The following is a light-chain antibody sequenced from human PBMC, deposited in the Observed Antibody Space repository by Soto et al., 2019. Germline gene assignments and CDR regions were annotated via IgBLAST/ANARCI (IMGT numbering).Light chain of an antibody. J-gene: IGKJ4*01. CDR1: QTISIF. Sequence: DIQMTRSPSSLSASVGDRVTITCRASQTISIFLNWYQHKPGKPPTLLIYTASSLQSGVPSRFSGSGSGTDFTLTISSLQPEDFATYYCQQSYKTPLTFGGGTKVEI. V-gene: IGKV1-39*01. CDR2: TAS. CDR3: QQSYKTPLT.